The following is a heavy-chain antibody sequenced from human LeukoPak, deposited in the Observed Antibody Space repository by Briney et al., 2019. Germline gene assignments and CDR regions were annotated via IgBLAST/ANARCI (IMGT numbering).Heavy chain of an antibody. D-gene: IGHD3-10*01. Sequence: SETLSLTCAVSGGSISRSNWWSWVRQPPGKGLEWIGEIYYSGSANYNPSLKSRVTISIDRSENQFSLKLSSVTAADTAVYYCAREAVAGGSGSNYYYYGVDVWGQGTTVTVSS. CDR3: AREAVAGGSGSNYYYYGVDV. CDR2: IYYSGSA. CDR1: GGSISRSNW. J-gene: IGHJ6*02. V-gene: IGHV4-4*02.